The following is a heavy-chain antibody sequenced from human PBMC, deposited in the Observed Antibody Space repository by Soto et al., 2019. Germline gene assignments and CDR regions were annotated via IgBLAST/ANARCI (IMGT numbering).Heavy chain of an antibody. CDR2: ISYDGSDK. D-gene: IGHD2-15*01. J-gene: IGHJ4*02. V-gene: IGHV3-30-3*01. CDR1: GLTFSRYA. Sequence: PGGSLRLSCAASGLTFSRYAMHWVRQAPDKGLEWVAVISYDGSDKYYADSVRGRFTISRDNSKNTLFLQVSSLSDEDTAVYYCAVDTLANLDSWGQGTLVTVSS. CDR3: AVDTLANLDS.